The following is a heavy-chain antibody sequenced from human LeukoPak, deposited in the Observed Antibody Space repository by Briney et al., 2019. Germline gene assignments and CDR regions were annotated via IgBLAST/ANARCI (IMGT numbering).Heavy chain of an antibody. Sequence: SETLSLTCTVSGASITSSHWSWIRRSPEKGLEWIGFISDSGNTNYNPSLQSRVTISADTSKNHFSLKLSSVTAADMAVYYCAGGTWLRFHDWGRGTLVSVSS. CDR3: AGGTWLRFHD. CDR1: GASITSSH. CDR2: ISDSGNT. V-gene: IGHV4-59*01. J-gene: IGHJ4*02. D-gene: IGHD5-12*01.